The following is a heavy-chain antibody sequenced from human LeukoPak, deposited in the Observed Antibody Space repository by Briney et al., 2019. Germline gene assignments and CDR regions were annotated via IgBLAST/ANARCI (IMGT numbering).Heavy chain of an antibody. V-gene: IGHV1-3*03. J-gene: IGHJ3*02. Sequence: ASVKVSCKASGYTFTSYAMHWVRQAPGQRLEWVGWINAGNGNTKYSQEFQGRVTITRDTSASTAYMELSSLRSEDMAVYYCARGYCSGGSCYDAFDIWGQGTMVTVSS. D-gene: IGHD2-15*01. CDR2: INAGNGNT. CDR3: ARGYCSGGSCYDAFDI. CDR1: GYTFTSYA.